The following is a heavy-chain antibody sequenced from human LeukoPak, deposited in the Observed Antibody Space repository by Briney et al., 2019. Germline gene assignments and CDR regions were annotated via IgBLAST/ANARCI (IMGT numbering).Heavy chain of an antibody. V-gene: IGHV1-18*01. CDR2: VSGYNGNT. Sequence: ASVKVSCKASGYTFTSYDINWVRQAPGQGLEWMGWVSGYNGNTNYAQKFEGRVAMTTDTSSSTAYMELRSVRSDDTAIYYCARGDWFDPWGQGTLVTVSS. CDR1: GYTFTSYD. CDR3: ARGDWFDP. J-gene: IGHJ5*02. D-gene: IGHD2-21*01.